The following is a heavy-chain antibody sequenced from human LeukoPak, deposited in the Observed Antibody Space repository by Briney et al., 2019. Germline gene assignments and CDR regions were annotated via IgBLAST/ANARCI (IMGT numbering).Heavy chain of an antibody. J-gene: IGHJ4*02. CDR2: IYHSGST. CDR3: ATGYSSTWYYCDW. CDR1: GDSISSYY. D-gene: IGHD6-13*01. Sequence: SETLSHTCTVSGDSISSYYWSWIRQPPGKGLEWIGYIYHSGSTNYNPSLKSRVTISADTSKDQFSLKLASVTAADTAVYYCATGYSSTWYYCDWWGQGTLVTVSS. V-gene: IGHV4-59*01.